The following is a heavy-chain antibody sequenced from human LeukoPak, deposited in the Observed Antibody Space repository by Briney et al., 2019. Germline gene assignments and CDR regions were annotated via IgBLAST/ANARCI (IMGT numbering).Heavy chain of an antibody. Sequence: GASVKVSCKASGYTFTGYYMHWVRQAPGQGLEWMGWINPNSGDANYAQKFQGRVTMTRDTSISTAYMELSRLRSDDTAVYYCAREYILTAYYGDYWGQGTLVTVSS. J-gene: IGHJ4*02. CDR3: AREYILTAYYGDY. V-gene: IGHV1-2*02. D-gene: IGHD3-9*01. CDR1: GYTFTGYY. CDR2: INPNSGDA.